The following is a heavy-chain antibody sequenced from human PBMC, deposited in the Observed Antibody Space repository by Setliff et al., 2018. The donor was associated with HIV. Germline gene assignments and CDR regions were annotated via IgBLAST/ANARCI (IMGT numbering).Heavy chain of an antibody. CDR1: GFTFSNYA. V-gene: IGHV1-69*05. J-gene: IGHJ4*02. D-gene: IGHD6-13*01. Sequence: GASVKVSCKTSGFTFSNYAIHWVRQAPGQGLEWLGWTNPGFGTANYAQKFQGRVTITTDESTSTAYMELSSLRSEDTAVYYCARADSSNWYHVDYWGQGTLVTVSS. CDR3: ARADSSNWYHVDY. CDR2: TNPGFGTA.